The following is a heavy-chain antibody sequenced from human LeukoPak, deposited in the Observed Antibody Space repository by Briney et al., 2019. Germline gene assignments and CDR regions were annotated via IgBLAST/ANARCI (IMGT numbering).Heavy chain of an antibody. CDR2: INPNSGGT. Sequence: ASVKVSCKASGYTFTGYYMHWVRQAPGQGLEWMGWINPNSGGTNYAQKFQGRVTMTRDTSISTAYMELSRLRSDDTAVYYCARGSLRRITMIVVVHNWFDPWGQGTLVTVSS. CDR1: GYTFTGYY. J-gene: IGHJ5*02. V-gene: IGHV1-2*02. D-gene: IGHD3-22*01. CDR3: ARGSLRRITMIVVVHNWFDP.